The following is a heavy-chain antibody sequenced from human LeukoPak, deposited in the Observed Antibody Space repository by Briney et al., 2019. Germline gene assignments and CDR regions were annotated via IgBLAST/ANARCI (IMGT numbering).Heavy chain of an antibody. CDR2: IYYSGST. D-gene: IGHD6-19*01. CDR3: ARGGLRGIAVANLDY. J-gene: IGHJ4*02. CDR1: GGSISSYY. V-gene: IGHV4-59*01. Sequence: SETLSLTCTVSGGSISSYYWSWIRQPPGKGLEWIGYIYYSGSTNYNPSLKSRVTISVDTSKNQFSLKLSSVTAADTAVYYCARGGLRGIAVANLDYWAQETLVTVPS.